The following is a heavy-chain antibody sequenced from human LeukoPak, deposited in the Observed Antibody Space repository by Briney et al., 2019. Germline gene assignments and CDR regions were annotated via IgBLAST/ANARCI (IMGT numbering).Heavy chain of an antibody. CDR1: GFTFSSYS. D-gene: IGHD6-13*01. J-gene: IGHJ6*03. V-gene: IGHV3-21*01. CDR3: ARDGKQRLVFYYYYYMDV. Sequence: GGSLRLSCAASGFTFSSYSMNWVRQAPGKGLEWVSSISSSSSYIYYADSVKGRFTISRDNAKNSLYLQMNSLRAEDTAVYYCARDGKQRLVFYYYYYMDVWGKGTTVTVSS. CDR2: ISSSSSYI.